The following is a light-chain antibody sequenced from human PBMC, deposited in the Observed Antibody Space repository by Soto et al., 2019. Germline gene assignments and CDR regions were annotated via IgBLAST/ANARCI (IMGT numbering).Light chain of an antibody. CDR2: AVS. CDR1: SSDIGSYDH. J-gene: IGLJ1*01. V-gene: IGLV2-14*03. CDR3: ISYTDRQSYL. Sequence: QSVLTQPASVSVSPGQSITISCSGTSSDIGSYDHVAWYQQFPGKGPKLIIYAVSDRPSGVSDRFSGSKSGISASLTISGLQTEDEADYYCISYTDRQSYLFGTGTKVTVL.